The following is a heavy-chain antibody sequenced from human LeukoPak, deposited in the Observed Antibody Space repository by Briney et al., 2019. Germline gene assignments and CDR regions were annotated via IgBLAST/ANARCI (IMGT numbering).Heavy chain of an antibody. CDR3: AKTTVVTAYWYFDL. J-gene: IGHJ2*01. Sequence: SQTLSLTCAISGDSVSSNSAAWNWIRQSPSRGLEWLGRTYYRSKWYNDYAVSVKSRITINPDTSKNQFSLQLNSVTPEDAAVYYCAKTTVVTAYWYFDLWGRGTLVTVSS. D-gene: IGHD4-23*01. V-gene: IGHV6-1*01. CDR2: TYYRSKWYN. CDR1: GDSVSSNSAA.